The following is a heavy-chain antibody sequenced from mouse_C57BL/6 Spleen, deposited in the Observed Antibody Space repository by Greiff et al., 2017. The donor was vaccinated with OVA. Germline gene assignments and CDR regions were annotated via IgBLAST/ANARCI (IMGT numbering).Heavy chain of an antibody. CDR1: GFTFSDYG. D-gene: IGHD1-1*01. Sequence: EVKLQESGGGLVKPGGSLKLSCAASGFTFSDYGMHWVRQAPEKGLEWVAYISSGSSTIYYADTVKGRFTISRDNAKNTLFLQMTSLRSEDTAMYYCARGDGSSWFAYWGQGTLVTVSA. V-gene: IGHV5-17*01. CDR3: ARGDGSSWFAY. CDR2: ISSGSSTI. J-gene: IGHJ3*01.